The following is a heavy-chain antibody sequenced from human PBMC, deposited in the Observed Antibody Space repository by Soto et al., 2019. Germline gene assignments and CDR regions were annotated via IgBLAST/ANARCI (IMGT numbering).Heavy chain of an antibody. D-gene: IGHD4-17*01. CDR3: GRTRYGDNVAY. V-gene: IGHV1-8*01. CDR1: EYTFTSYD. J-gene: IGHJ4*02. Sequence: QVQLVHSGAEMKKPGASVKVSCKASEYTFTSYDINWVRKATGQALEWMGWMNPNSGNTGYAQKFQGRVTMTRNTSISTPYMELRSLRSEDTAVYYCGRTRYGDNVAYWCQGTLVTVSS. CDR2: MNPNSGNT.